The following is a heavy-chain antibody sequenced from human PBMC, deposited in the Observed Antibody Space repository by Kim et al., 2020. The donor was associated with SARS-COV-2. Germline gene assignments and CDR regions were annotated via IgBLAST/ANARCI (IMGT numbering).Heavy chain of an antibody. V-gene: IGHV3-73*01. D-gene: IGHD3-22*01. Sequence: GGSLRLSCAASGFTFSGSAMHWVRQASGKGLEWVGRIRSKANSYATAYAASVKGRFTISRDDTKNTAYLQMNSLKTEDTAVYYCTRRADPVNYYDSSGYYPNHYGMYVWGQGTTVTVSS. J-gene: IGHJ6*02. CDR2: IRSKANSYAT. CDR3: TRRADPVNYYDSSGYYPNHYGMYV. CDR1: GFTFSGSA.